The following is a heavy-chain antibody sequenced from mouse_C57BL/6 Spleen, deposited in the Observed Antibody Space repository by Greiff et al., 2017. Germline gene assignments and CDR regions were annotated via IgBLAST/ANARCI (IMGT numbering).Heavy chain of an antibody. CDR1: GFTFTDYY. Sequence: EVQLVESGGGLVQPGGSLSLSCAASGFTFTDYYMSWVRQPPGKALEWLGFIRNKANGYTTEYSASVKGRFTISRDNSQSILYLQMNALRAEDSATYYCARYNGSPGYYAMDYWGQGTSVTVSS. CDR3: ARYNGSPGYYAMDY. CDR2: IRNKANGYTT. V-gene: IGHV7-3*01. D-gene: IGHD1-1*01. J-gene: IGHJ4*01.